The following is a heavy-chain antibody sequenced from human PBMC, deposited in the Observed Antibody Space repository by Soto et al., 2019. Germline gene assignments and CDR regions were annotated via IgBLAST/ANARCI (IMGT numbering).Heavy chain of an antibody. V-gene: IGHV4-59*01. Sequence: SETLSLTCSVSGGSIIGSYCILIRHSPGKGLEWLGYVYYTGSTNYSPSLRSRVSISVDTSKNEFSLRLSPVTAADTAVYFCARSVAVPGAHIDYWGQGTQVTVSS. D-gene: IGHD6-19*01. CDR2: VYYTGST. CDR1: GGSIIGSY. CDR3: ARSVAVPGAHIDY. J-gene: IGHJ4*02.